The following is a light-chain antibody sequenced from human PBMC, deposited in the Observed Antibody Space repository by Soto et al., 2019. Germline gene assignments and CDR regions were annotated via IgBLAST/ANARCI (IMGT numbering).Light chain of an antibody. J-gene: IGKJ1*01. V-gene: IGKV3-15*01. CDR2: GAA. CDR3: QQYHNWPA. CDR1: QSVFSS. Sequence: EIVMTQSPAPLSVSPGERATLSCRASQSVFSSLAWYQQKPGQAPRLLIYGAATRATGIPARFSGSGSGTEFTLTISSLQSEDFAVYYCQQYHNWPAFGQGTKGDIK.